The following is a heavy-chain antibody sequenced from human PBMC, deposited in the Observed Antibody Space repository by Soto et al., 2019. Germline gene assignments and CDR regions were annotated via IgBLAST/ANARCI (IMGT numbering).Heavy chain of an antibody. CDR3: ARTTWGYGEPLDS. CDR1: GFTFDDYA. Sequence: EVHLVESGGGVAQPGRSLRLSCATSGFTFDDYAMHWVRQAPGKGLGWVSGISWNSDSTGYADSVKGRFTISRDNAKKSLFLQMNSLRSEDTAFYFCARTTWGYGEPLDSWGQGTLVTVSS. CDR2: ISWNSDST. V-gene: IGHV3-9*01. J-gene: IGHJ4*02. D-gene: IGHD4-17*01.